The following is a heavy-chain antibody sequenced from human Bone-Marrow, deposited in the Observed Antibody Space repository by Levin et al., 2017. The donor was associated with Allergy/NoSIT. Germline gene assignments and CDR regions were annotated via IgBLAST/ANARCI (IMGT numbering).Heavy chain of an antibody. J-gene: IGHJ6*02. V-gene: IGHV1-2*02. D-gene: IGHD6-6*01. Sequence: GESLKISCQASGYTFTGYFMHWVRQAPGQGLEWMGWINPHSGDTYYSQKFQGRLTMTRDTSISAAYMELSSLRSDDTAVYYCARVRRSSAGYGMDVWGQGTTVTVSS. CDR1: GYTFTGYF. CDR3: ARVRRSSAGYGMDV. CDR2: INPHSGDT.